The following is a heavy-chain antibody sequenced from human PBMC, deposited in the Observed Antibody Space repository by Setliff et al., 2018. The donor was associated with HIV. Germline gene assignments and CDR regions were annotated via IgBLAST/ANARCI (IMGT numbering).Heavy chain of an antibody. CDR1: GGSISSNKW. CDR2: IYHSGST. Sequence: SETLSLTCAVSGGSISSNKWWSWVRQPPGKGLEWIGEIYHSGSTKYNPSLKSRVTISVDKSKNQFFLNLTFVTAADTAVYCCARGGAFWSGYYGFDYWGQGTLVTVSS. D-gene: IGHD3-3*01. CDR3: ARGGAFWSGYYGFDY. V-gene: IGHV4-4*01. J-gene: IGHJ4*02.